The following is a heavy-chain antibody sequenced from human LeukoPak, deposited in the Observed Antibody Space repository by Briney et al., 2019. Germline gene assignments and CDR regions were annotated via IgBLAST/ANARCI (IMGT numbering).Heavy chain of an antibody. V-gene: IGHV3-49*03. D-gene: IGHD6-6*01. J-gene: IGHJ4*02. Sequence: GGSLRLSCAASGFTFSNYGMSWFRQAPGKGLEWGGFIRSQAYGGTTEYAASVKGRFTISRNDTKCIAYLQLNSLKTEDTAVYYCQYSSSSLSPDYWGQGTLVAVSS. CDR1: GFTFSNYG. CDR3: QYSSSSLSPDY. CDR2: IRSQAYGGTT.